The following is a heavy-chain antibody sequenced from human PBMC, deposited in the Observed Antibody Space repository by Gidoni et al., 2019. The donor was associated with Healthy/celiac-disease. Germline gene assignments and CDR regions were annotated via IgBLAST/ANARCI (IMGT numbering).Heavy chain of an antibody. CDR3: ACGGDCFDY. CDR2: IYTSGST. J-gene: IGHJ4*02. V-gene: IGHV4-61*02. D-gene: IGHD2-21*01. CDR1: GGSISSGSYY. Sequence: QVQLQESGPGLVKPSQTLSLTCTVSGGSISSGSYYWSWIRQPAGKGLEWIGRIYTSGSTNYNPSLKSRVTISVDTSKNQFSLKLSSVTAADTAVYYCACGGDCFDYWGQGTLVTVSS.